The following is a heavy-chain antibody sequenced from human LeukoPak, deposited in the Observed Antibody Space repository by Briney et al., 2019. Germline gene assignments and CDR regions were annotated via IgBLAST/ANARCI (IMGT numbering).Heavy chain of an antibody. J-gene: IGHJ4*02. V-gene: IGHV3-33*01. CDR3: ARESYGDYVYYFDY. D-gene: IGHD4-17*01. Sequence: PGGSLRLSCAASGFTFSSYGMHWVRQAPGKGLEWVAVIWCDGSNEYYADSVKGRFTITRDNSKNTLYLHMNTLRAEDTAVYYCARESYGDYVYYFDYWGQGTLVTVSS. CDR2: IWCDGSNE. CDR1: GFTFSSYG.